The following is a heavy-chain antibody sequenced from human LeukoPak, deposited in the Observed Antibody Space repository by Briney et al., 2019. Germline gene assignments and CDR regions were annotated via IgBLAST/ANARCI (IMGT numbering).Heavy chain of an antibody. CDR3: AKDGYCSSTSCHRRDYYYYMDV. D-gene: IGHD2-2*03. CDR2: IWYDGSNK. V-gene: IGHV3-33*06. CDR1: GFTFSSYG. Sequence: PGRSLRLSCAASGFTFSSYGMHWVRQAPGKGLEWVAVIWYDGSNKYYADSVKGRFTISRDNSKNTLYLQMNSLRAEDTAVYCCAKDGYCSSTSCHRRDYYYYMDVWGKGTTVTVSS. J-gene: IGHJ6*03.